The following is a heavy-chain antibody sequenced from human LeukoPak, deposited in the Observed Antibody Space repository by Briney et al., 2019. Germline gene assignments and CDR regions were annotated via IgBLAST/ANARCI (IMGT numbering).Heavy chain of an antibody. V-gene: IGHV1-69*06. J-gene: IGHJ6*03. CDR1: GGTFSSYA. D-gene: IGHD3-3*01. CDR3: ARGEVIRYYYYYMDV. CDR2: IIPIFGTA. Sequence: SVKVSCKASGGTFSSYAISWVRQAPGQGLEWMGGIIPIFGTANYAQKFQGRVTITADKSTSTAYMELSSLRSEDTAVYYCARGEVIRYYYYYMDVWGKGTTVTVSS.